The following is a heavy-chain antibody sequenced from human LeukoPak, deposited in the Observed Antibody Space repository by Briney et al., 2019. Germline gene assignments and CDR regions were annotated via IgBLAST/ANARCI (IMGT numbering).Heavy chain of an antibody. CDR2: IYYSGST. J-gene: IGHJ6*03. CDR3: ARLADTVRGVMDYYYYYYMDV. Sequence: SETLSLTCTVSGGSISSYYWGWIRQPPGKGLEWIGYIYYSGSTNYNPSLKSRVTISVDTSKNQFSLKLSSVTAADTAVYYCARLADTVRGVMDYYYYYYMDVWGKGTTVTVSS. CDR1: GGSISSYY. V-gene: IGHV4-59*01. D-gene: IGHD3-10*01.